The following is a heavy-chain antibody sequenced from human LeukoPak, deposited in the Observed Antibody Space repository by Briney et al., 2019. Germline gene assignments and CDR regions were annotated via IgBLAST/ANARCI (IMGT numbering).Heavy chain of an antibody. CDR2: IKSKTDGGTT. D-gene: IGHD3-22*01. CDR1: GFTFSNAW. J-gene: IGHJ3*02. V-gene: IGHV3-15*01. CDR3: TTGTKYYYDSSGYFSVPRAFDI. Sequence: PGGSLKLSCAASGFTFSNAWMSWVRQAPGKGLEWVGRIKSKTDGGTTDYAAPVKGRFTISRDDSKNTLYLQMNSLKTEDTAVYYCTTGTKYYYDSSGYFSVPRAFDIWGQGTMVTVSS.